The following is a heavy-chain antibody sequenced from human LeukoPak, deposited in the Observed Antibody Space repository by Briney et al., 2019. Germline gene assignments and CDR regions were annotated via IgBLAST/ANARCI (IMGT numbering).Heavy chain of an antibody. D-gene: IGHD5-18*01. CDR3: ARGGSYGYRY. CDR2: IYYSGST. V-gene: IGHV4-39*01. CDR1: GGSISSSSYY. Sequence: SETLSLTCTVSGGSISSSSYYWGWIRQPPGKGLEWIGSIYYSGSTYYNPSLKSRVTISVDTSKNQFSLKLSSVAAADTAVYYCARGGSYGYRYWSQGTLVTVSS. J-gene: IGHJ4*02.